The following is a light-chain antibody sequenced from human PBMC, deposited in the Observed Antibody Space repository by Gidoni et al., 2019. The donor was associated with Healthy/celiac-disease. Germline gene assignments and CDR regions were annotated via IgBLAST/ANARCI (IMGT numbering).Light chain of an antibody. CDR2: QDS. Sequence: SSELTPPPSVSVSPGQTASITCSGDKLGDKYACWYQQKPGQSPVLVMYQDSKRPAGIPERFSGSNSGNTATLTISGTQAMDEADYYCQAWDSSTTVVFGGGTKLTVL. CDR1: KLGDKY. V-gene: IGLV3-1*01. CDR3: QAWDSSTTVV. J-gene: IGLJ2*01.